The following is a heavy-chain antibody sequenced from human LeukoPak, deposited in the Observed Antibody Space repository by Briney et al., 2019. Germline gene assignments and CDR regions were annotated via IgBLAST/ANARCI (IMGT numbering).Heavy chain of an antibody. V-gene: IGHV3-23*01. D-gene: IGHD3-10*01. CDR3: TKDFRGSGYFFDY. Sequence: PGGSLRLSCVVSGFPFNNHAMSWVRQAPGKGLEWVSAISGSGDNTFYAGSVRGRFTISRDNSKNTLYLQMDSLRAEDTAIYYCTKDFRGSGYFFDYWGQGTPVTVSS. J-gene: IGHJ4*02. CDR2: ISGSGDNT. CDR1: GFPFNNHA.